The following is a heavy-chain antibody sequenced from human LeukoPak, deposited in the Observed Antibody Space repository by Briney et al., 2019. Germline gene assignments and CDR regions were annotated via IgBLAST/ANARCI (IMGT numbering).Heavy chain of an antibody. V-gene: IGHV4-39*01. CDR2: IYYSGST. CDR1: GGSISSSSYY. J-gene: IGHJ6*03. Sequence: SETLSLTCTVSGGSISSSSYYWGWIRQPPGTGLEWIGSIYYSGSTYYNPSLKSRVTISVDTSKNQFSLNLSSVTAADTAVCYCARHGYYYYYMDVWGKGTTVTVSS. CDR3: ARHGYYYYYMDV.